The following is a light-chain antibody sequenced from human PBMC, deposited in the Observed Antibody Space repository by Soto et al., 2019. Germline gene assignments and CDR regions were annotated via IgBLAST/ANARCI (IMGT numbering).Light chain of an antibody. CDR2: GAS. CDR1: QSVSSSY. CDR3: RQYGSSLIT. V-gene: IGKV3-20*01. Sequence: EIVLTQSSGTLSLSPGDRATLSCRASQSVSSSYLAWYQQKPGQAPRLIIYGASSRATGIPDRFSGSGSGTDCTLTISRLEPEDFAVYYCRQYGSSLITFCQGTRLEIK. J-gene: IGKJ5*01.